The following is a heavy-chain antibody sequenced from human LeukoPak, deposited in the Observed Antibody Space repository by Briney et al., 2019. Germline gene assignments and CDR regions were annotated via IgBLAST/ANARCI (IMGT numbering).Heavy chain of an antibody. Sequence: PGGSLRLSCAASGFSFSTYSMNWVRQAPGKGLEWVAFISSSSDTINYPDSVKGRFTVSRDNARNSLYLQMNSLRVEDTAVYSCARHDEIPTAAPDYYYYYYMDVWGIGTTVTVSS. CDR2: ISSSSDTI. J-gene: IGHJ6*03. CDR3: ARHDEIPTAAPDYYYYYYMDV. CDR1: GFSFSTYS. V-gene: IGHV3-48*04. D-gene: IGHD6-25*01.